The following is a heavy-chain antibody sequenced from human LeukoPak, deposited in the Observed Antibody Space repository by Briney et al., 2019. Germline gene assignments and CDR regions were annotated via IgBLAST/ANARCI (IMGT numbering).Heavy chain of an antibody. Sequence: SETLSLTCTVSGGSISSSTYYWGWVRQPPGKGLEWIGSFYYSGSTYYNPSLKSRVTISVDTSKNQLSLKLSSVTAADTAVYYCARAYGDKYYYMDVWGKGTTVTISS. CDR2: FYYSGST. V-gene: IGHV4-39*07. D-gene: IGHD4-17*01. CDR1: GGSISSSTYY. J-gene: IGHJ6*03. CDR3: ARAYGDKYYYMDV.